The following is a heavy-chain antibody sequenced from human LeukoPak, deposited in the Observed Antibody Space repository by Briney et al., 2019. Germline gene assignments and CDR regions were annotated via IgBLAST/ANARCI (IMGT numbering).Heavy chain of an antibody. CDR3: VKDDSYYYDSSGRDS. Sequence: GGPLRLSCSASGFTFSSYIMHWARQAPGKGLEYVSAITSNGDTTYYADSVKGRVTISRDNSKNTLYHQMSSLRAEDTAVYYCVKDDSYYYDSSGRDSWGQGTLVTVSS. V-gene: IGHV3-64D*09. CDR2: ITSNGDTT. D-gene: IGHD3-22*01. CDR1: GFTFSSYI. J-gene: IGHJ4*02.